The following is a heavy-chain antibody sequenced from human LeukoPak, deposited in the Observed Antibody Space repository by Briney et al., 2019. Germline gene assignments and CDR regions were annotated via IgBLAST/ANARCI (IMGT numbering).Heavy chain of an antibody. D-gene: IGHD2-15*01. J-gene: IGHJ4*02. CDR1: GFTFSSYA. CDR2: ISYDGSNK. Sequence: GGSLRLSCAASGFTFSSYAMHWVRQAPGKGLEWVAVISYDGSNKYYADSVKGRFTISRDNSKNTLYLQMYSLRAEDTAVYYCAREIPPSRYCSGGSCYSALDYWGQGTLVTVSS. CDR3: AREIPPSRYCSGGSCYSALDY. V-gene: IGHV3-30-3*01.